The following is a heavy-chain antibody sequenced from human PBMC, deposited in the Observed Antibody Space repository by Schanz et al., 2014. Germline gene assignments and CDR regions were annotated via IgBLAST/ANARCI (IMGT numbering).Heavy chain of an antibody. V-gene: IGHV3-30*19. CDR2: ISNDGSIK. J-gene: IGHJ4*02. Sequence: QVQLVESGGGVVQPGRSLRLSCAASGFIFSSYAMHWVRQAPGKGLEWVALISNDGSIKYYADSVKGRFTISRDNSKNTLYLQMNSLRADDTAVYFCARAHGNNWYGKGLDYWGQGTQVTVSS. CDR3: ARAHGNNWYGKGLDY. D-gene: IGHD1-1*01. CDR1: GFIFSSYA.